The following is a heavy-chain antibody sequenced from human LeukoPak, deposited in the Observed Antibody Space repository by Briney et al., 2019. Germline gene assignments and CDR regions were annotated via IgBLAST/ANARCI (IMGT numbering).Heavy chain of an antibody. D-gene: IGHD2-15*01. Sequence: PGGSLRLSCAASGFTVSSNYMTWVRQAPGKGLEWVSLIYSRGDTKYADSVKGRFTISRDNAKNSLYLQMNSLRAEDTAVYYCASLETLQFDPWGQGTLVTVSS. CDR2: IYSRGDT. V-gene: IGHV3-66*01. J-gene: IGHJ5*02. CDR3: ASLETLQFDP. CDR1: GFTVSSNY.